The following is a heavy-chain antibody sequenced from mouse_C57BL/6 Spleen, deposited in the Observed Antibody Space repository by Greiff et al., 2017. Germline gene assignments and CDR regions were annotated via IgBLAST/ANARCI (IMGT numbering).Heavy chain of an antibody. D-gene: IGHD1-1*02. CDR2: IDPETGGT. J-gene: IGHJ3*01. Sequence: QVQLQQSGAELVRPGASVTLSCKASGYTFTDYEMHWVKQTPVHGLEWIGAIDPETGGTAYNQKFKGKAILTADKSSSTAYMELRSLTSEDCAVYYCTRRSMVPGAYWGQGTLVTVSA. CDR3: TRRSMVPGAY. V-gene: IGHV1-15*01. CDR1: GYTFTDYE.